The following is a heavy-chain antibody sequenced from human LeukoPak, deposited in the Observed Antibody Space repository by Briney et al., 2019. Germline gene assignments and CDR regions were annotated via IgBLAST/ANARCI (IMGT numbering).Heavy chain of an antibody. CDR1: GFTFSSYG. CDR2: ISYDGSNK. CDR3: ARGHTAMVIPDDDAFDI. V-gene: IGHV3-30*03. Sequence: GGSLRLSCAASGFTFSSYGMHWVRQAPGKGLEWVAVISYDGSNKYYADSVKGRFTISRDNAKNSLYLQMNSLRAEDTAVFYCARGHTAMVIPDDDAFDIWGQGTMVTVSS. J-gene: IGHJ3*02. D-gene: IGHD5-18*01.